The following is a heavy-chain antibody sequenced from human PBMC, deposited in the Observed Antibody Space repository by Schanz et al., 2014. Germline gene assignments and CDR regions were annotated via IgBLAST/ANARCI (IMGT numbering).Heavy chain of an antibody. J-gene: IGHJ3*02. Sequence: QVQLVQSGAEVKKPGASVRVSCKASGGTFSSSTLTWVRQAPGQGLEWMGRIIPILDKTNYAQKFQGRFTMTRDTSTTTVYMELSSLRSDDTAMYYCVTEERMESGTWAKAFDIWGQGTWVTVSS. V-gene: IGHV1-69*09. CDR3: VTEERMESGTWAKAFDI. CDR2: IIPILDKT. D-gene: IGHD3-3*01. CDR1: GGTFSSST.